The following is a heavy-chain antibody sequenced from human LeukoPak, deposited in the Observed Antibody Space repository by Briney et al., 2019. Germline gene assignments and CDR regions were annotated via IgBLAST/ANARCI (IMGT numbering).Heavy chain of an antibody. CDR1: GFTFSSYW. Sequence: GGSLRLXCAASGFTFSSYWMHWDRQAPGKGLVWVSRINSDGSSTSYADSVKGRFTISRDNAKNTLYLQMNSLRAEDTAVYYCARDPAAAVWFDPWGQGTLVTVSS. V-gene: IGHV3-74*01. CDR2: INSDGSST. CDR3: ARDPAAAVWFDP. J-gene: IGHJ5*02. D-gene: IGHD6-13*01.